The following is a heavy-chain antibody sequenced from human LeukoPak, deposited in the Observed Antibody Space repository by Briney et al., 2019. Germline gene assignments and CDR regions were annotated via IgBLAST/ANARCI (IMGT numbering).Heavy chain of an antibody. CDR2: ISSSSSYI. Sequence: MAGGSLRLSCAASGFTFSSYSMNWVRQAPGKGLEWVSSISSSSSYIYYADSVKGRFTISRDNAKNSLYLQMNSLRAEDTAVYYCARTVGYCSSTSCYGAFDIWGQGTMVTVSS. CDR3: ARTVGYCSSTSCYGAFDI. D-gene: IGHD2-2*01. CDR1: GFTFSSYS. V-gene: IGHV3-21*01. J-gene: IGHJ3*02.